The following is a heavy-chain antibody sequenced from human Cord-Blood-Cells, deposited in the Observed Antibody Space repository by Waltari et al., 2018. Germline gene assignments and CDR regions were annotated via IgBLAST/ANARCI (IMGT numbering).Heavy chain of an antibody. Sequence: EVQLVQSGAEVKKPGESLKISCKGSGYSFTSYWIGWVRQMPGKGLEWIGIIYPGDSDTRNSPAFQGQVTISADKSISTAYLRGSSLKASDTAMYYCARRFRGSGSYWYFDLWGRGTLVTVSS. CDR1: GYSFTSYW. D-gene: IGHD3-10*01. CDR2: IYPGDSDT. V-gene: IGHV5-51*01. J-gene: IGHJ2*01. CDR3: ARRFRGSGSYWYFDL.